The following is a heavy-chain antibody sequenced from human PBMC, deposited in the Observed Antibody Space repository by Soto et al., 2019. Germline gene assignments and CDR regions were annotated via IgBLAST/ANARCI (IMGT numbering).Heavy chain of an antibody. J-gene: IGHJ6*02. CDR3: GRHTSNFRCCYYAMDL. V-gene: IGHV5-51*01. CDR1: GYTFTDYW. CDR2: IYPGDSDT. Sequence: GESLKISCKGSGYTFTDYWIGWVRQLPGKGLEWMGIIYPGDSDTRYSPSFQGHVTITVDKSTNTAHLHCNTLRASDTAMYYWGRHTSNFRCCYYAMDLSGQGRTGTVCS. D-gene: IGHD1-26*01.